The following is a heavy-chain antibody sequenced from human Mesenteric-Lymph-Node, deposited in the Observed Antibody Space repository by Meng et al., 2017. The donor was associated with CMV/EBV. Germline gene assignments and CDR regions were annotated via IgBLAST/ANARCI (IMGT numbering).Heavy chain of an antibody. CDR1: GGSVSSENYY. J-gene: IGHJ4*02. CDR3: ARDVRSTRYFDY. CDR2: VYYSGST. Sequence: VSGGSVSSENYYWTWIRQPPGKGPEWIGYVYYSGSTHYNPSLESRVTISVDTSKNQFSLKLTSVTAADTAVYYCARDVRSTRYFDYWGPGTLVTVSS. V-gene: IGHV4-61*01. D-gene: IGHD2-2*01.